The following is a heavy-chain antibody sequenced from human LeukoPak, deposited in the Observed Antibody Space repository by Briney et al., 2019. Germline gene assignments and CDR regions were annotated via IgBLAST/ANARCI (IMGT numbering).Heavy chain of an antibody. CDR3: ARGVREAAALYYFDY. D-gene: IGHD6-13*01. J-gene: IGHJ4*02. V-gene: IGHV1-69*04. Sequence: SVKVSCKASGGTFSSYAISWVRQAPGQGLEWMGRIIPILGIANYAQKFQGRVTITADKSTSTAYMELSSLRSEDTAVYYCARGVREAAALYYFDYWGQGTLVTVSS. CDR2: IIPILGIA. CDR1: GGTFSSYA.